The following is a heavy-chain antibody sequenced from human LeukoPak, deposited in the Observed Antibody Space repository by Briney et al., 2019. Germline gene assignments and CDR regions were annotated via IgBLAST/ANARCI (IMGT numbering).Heavy chain of an antibody. D-gene: IGHD5-12*01. J-gene: IGHJ5*02. Sequence: GGSLRLSCAASGFDFSTYAINWVRQAPGKGLEWVSSISTMSNYIFYGDSVKGRFTISRDNAKNSVYLQMTSLRPEDTAVYYCSRDRLGGLDLWGQGTLVTVSS. V-gene: IGHV3-21*01. CDR2: ISTMSNYI. CDR1: GFDFSTYA. CDR3: SRDRLGGLDL.